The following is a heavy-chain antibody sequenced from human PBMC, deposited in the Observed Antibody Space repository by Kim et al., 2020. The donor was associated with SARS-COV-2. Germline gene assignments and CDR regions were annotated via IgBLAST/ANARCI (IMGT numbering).Heavy chain of an antibody. Sequence: YNDYAVSVTSRITNTPDTSKNQFSLQLSSVSPEDTAIYYCARSFSGTYNSWGQGTLVTVSS. D-gene: IGHD2-15*01. J-gene: IGHJ4*02. V-gene: IGHV6-1*01. CDR3: ARSFSGTYNS. CDR2: YN.